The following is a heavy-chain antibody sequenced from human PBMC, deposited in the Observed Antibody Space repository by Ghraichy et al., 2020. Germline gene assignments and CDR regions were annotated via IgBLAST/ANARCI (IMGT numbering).Heavy chain of an antibody. Sequence: GALRLSCAASGFTFSSYWMHWVRQAPGKGLVWVSRINSDGSSTSYADSVKGRFTISRDNAKNTLYLQMNSLRAEDTAVYYCARGQVGQWLAKEFDLWGRGTLVTVSS. D-gene: IGHD6-19*01. J-gene: IGHJ2*01. CDR2: INSDGSST. V-gene: IGHV3-74*01. CDR1: GFTFSSYW. CDR3: ARGQVGQWLAKEFDL.